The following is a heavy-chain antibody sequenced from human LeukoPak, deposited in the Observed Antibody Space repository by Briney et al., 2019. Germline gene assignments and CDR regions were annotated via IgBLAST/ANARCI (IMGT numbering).Heavy chain of an antibody. V-gene: IGHV1-18*01. J-gene: IGHJ4*02. CDR3: ARDAVDYYDSSGYYYVSVFDY. CDR1: GYTFTSYG. D-gene: IGHD3-22*01. Sequence: ASAKVSCKASGYTFTSYGISWVRQAPGQGLEWMGWISAYNGNTNYAQKLQGRVTMTTDTSTSTAYMELRSLRSDDTAVYYCARDAVDYYDSSGYYYVSVFDYWGQGTLVTVSS. CDR2: ISAYNGNT.